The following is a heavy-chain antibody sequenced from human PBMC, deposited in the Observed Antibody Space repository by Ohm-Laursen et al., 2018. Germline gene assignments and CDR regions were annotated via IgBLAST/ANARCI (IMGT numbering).Heavy chain of an antibody. J-gene: IGHJ5*02. CDR2: INHSGST. V-gene: IGHV4-34*01. D-gene: IGHD2-2*01. CDR3: ARAIVVVPATTQSGWFDP. Sequence: SETLSLTCAVSGYSVSSGYYWSWIRQPPGKGLEWIGEINHSGSTNYNPSLKSRVTISVDTSKNQFSLKLSSVTAADTAVYYCARAIVVVPATTQSGWFDPWSQGTLVTVSS. CDR1: GYSVSSGYY.